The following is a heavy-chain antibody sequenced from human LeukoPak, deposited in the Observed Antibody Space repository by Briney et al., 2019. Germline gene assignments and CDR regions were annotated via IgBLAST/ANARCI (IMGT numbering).Heavy chain of an antibody. CDR2: ISYSGST. CDR3: ARLVGYSYGYYYYYMDV. D-gene: IGHD5-18*01. Sequence: SETLSLTCIVSRGSISKYYWSWIRQSPGKGLEWIGYISYSGSTKYNPSFKSRVTISVDTSKNQFSLKLSSVTAADTAVYYCARLVGYSYGYYYYYMDVWGKGTTVTVSS. CDR1: RGSISKYY. V-gene: IGHV4-59*12. J-gene: IGHJ6*03.